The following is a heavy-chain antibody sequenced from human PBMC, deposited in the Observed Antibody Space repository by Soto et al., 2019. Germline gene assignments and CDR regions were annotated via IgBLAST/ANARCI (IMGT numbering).Heavy chain of an antibody. Sequence: GGSLRLSCAASGFTFISYWMHWGRQAPGKGLVWVSRINSDGSSTSYADSVKGRFTISRDNAKNTLYLQMNSLRAEDTAVYYCWGYSYGLPYYYYYGMDVWGQGTTVTVSS. CDR2: INSDGSST. J-gene: IGHJ6*02. V-gene: IGHV3-74*01. D-gene: IGHD5-18*01. CDR1: GFTFISYW. CDR3: WGYSYGLPYYYYYGMDV.